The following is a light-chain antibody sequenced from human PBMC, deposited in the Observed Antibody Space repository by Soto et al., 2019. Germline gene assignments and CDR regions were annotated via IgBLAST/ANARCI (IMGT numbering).Light chain of an antibody. CDR2: RNY. V-gene: IGLV1-47*01. CDR1: SSNIGTHY. CDR3: AALDNSMSGWM. J-gene: IGLJ3*02. Sequence: QSVLTQPPSSSGTPGQRVTISCSGSSSNIGTHYVYWYQQFPGTAPKVLIHRNYRRHSGVPDRFSASNSATSASLAISRLRSEDVADYHCAALDNSMSGWMFGGGPKLTVL.